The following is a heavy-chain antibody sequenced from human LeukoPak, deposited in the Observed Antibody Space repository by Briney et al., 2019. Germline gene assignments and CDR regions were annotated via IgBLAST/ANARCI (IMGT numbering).Heavy chain of an antibody. CDR3: ARGPGSGSYFAWFDT. CDR2: INHSGST. Sequence: SETLTLTCAVYGGSFSGYYWSWIRQPPGKGLEWIGEINHSGSTKYNPSLESRVTISVDTSKNQFSLKLSSMTAADTAVYYCARGPGSGSYFAWFDTWGQGALVTVSS. V-gene: IGHV4-34*01. CDR1: GGSFSGYY. J-gene: IGHJ5*02. D-gene: IGHD3-10*01.